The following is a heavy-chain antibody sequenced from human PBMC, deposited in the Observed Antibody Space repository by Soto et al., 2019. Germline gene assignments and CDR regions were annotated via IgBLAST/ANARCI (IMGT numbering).Heavy chain of an antibody. CDR1: GFTFSSYA. V-gene: IGHV3-23*01. D-gene: IGHD2-15*01. J-gene: IGHJ4*02. CDR3: AKNPVVVVAAYLGH. CDR2: ISGSGGST. Sequence: EVQLLESGGGLVQPGGSLRLSCAASGFTFSSYAMSWVRQAPGKGLERVSAISGSGGSTYYADSVKGRFTISRDNSKNTLYLQMNSLRAEDTAVYYCAKNPVVVVAAYLGHWGQGTLVTVSS.